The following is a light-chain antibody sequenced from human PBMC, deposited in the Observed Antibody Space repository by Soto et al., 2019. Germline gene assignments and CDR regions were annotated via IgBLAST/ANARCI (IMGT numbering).Light chain of an antibody. J-gene: IGLJ1*01. CDR2: EGI. Sequence: QSALTPPASVPGSPGHSIPISCTETSSDIGTYYLVSWYQHYPGKAPKLMIYEGIKRPSGVSNRFSGSKSGNTAFLTISGLQAEDEADYYCCSYAGSGTDNYVFGSGTKVTVL. CDR1: SSDIGTYYL. CDR3: CSYAGSGTDNYV. V-gene: IGLV2-23*01.